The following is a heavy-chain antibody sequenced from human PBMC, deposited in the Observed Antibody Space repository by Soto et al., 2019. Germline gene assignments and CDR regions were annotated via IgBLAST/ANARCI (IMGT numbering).Heavy chain of an antibody. CDR3: ARAKAPVGITGTRQAFDI. J-gene: IGHJ3*02. D-gene: IGHD1-7*01. CDR1: GDSVSSNSAA. V-gene: IGHV6-1*01. CDR2: TYYRSKWYN. Sequence: PSPTLSLTCAISGDSVSSNSAAWNWIRQSPSRGLEWLGRTYYRSKWYNDYAVSVKSRITINPDTSKNQFSLQLNSVTPEDTAVYYCARAKAPVGITGTRQAFDIWGQGTMVTVSS.